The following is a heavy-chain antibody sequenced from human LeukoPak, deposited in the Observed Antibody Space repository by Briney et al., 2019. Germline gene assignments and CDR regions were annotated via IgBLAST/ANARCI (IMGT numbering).Heavy chain of an antibody. V-gene: IGHV4-30-2*01. CDR3: ARVQFEASDAFDI. Sequence: SETLSLTCAVSGGSISSGGYSWSWIRQPPGKGLEWIGYIYHSGSTYYNPSLKSRVTISVDRSKNQFSLKLSSVTAADTAVYYCARVQFEASDAFDIWGQGTMVTVSS. CDR1: GGSISSGGYS. CDR2: IYHSGST. J-gene: IGHJ3*02. D-gene: IGHD3-9*01.